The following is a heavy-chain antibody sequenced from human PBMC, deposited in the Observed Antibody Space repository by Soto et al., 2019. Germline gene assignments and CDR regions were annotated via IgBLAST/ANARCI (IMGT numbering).Heavy chain of an antibody. Sequence: EVQLLESGGGLVQPGGSLRLTCAASGFTFSTYAMSWVRQAPGKGLEWVSIIGDSGSTTVYADSVKGRFTISRDNSKNTLYVQMNSLTAEDTAVYYCAKHFVNGEIDYWGQGTLVTVSS. D-gene: IGHD3-10*01. J-gene: IGHJ4*02. CDR1: GFTFSTYA. V-gene: IGHV3-23*01. CDR3: AKHFVNGEIDY. CDR2: IGDSGSTT.